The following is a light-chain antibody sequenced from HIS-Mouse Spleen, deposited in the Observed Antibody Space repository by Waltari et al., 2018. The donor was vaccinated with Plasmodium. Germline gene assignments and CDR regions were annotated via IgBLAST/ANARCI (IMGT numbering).Light chain of an antibody. Sequence: QSALTQPPSAPGSPGQPVTISCPGPSSAVGGYNHVSWYQQHPGKAPKLMIYEVSKRPSGVPDRFSGSKSGNTASLTVSGLQAEDEADYYCSSYAGSNNLVFGGGTKLTVL. V-gene: IGLV2-8*01. J-gene: IGLJ2*01. CDR3: SSYAGSNNLV. CDR2: EVS. CDR1: SSAVGGYNH.